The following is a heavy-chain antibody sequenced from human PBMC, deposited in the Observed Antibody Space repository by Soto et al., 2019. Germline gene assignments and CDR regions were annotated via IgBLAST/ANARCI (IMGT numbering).Heavy chain of an antibody. V-gene: IGHV3-73*01. CDR3: TSPYCSGGSCYSDYYMDV. Sequence: PGGSLRLSCAASGFTFSGSAMHWVRQASGKGLEWVGRIRSKANSYATAYAASVKGRFTISRDDSKNTAYLQMNSLKTEDTAVYYCTSPYCSGGSCYSDYYMDVWGKGTTVTVSS. CDR2: IRSKANSYAT. D-gene: IGHD2-15*01. J-gene: IGHJ6*03. CDR1: GFTFSGSA.